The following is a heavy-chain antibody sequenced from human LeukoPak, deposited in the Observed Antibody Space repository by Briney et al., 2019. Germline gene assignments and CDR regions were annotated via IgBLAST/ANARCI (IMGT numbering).Heavy chain of an antibody. D-gene: IGHD1-26*01. Sequence: GGSLRLSCAASGFTFSSYAMSWVRQAPGKGLEWVSTISGSDGSTYYADSVKGRFTISRDNSKNTLYLQMNSLRAEDTAVYYCAKEKRVGVTPPYFDYWGQGTLVTVSS. J-gene: IGHJ4*02. CDR3: AKEKRVGVTPPYFDY. CDR2: ISGSDGST. CDR1: GFTFSSYA. V-gene: IGHV3-23*01.